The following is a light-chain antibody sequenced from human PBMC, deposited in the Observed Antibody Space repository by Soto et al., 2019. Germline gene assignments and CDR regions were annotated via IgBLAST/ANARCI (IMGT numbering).Light chain of an antibody. CDR1: KLGDKY. Sequence: SYELTQPPSVSVSPGQTASITYSGDKLGDKYACWYQQKPGQSPVLVIYQDSKRPSGIPERFSGSNSENTATLTISGTQAMDEADYYCQAWDSSTAGVFGTGTKVTVL. J-gene: IGLJ1*01. V-gene: IGLV3-1*01. CDR3: QAWDSSTAGV. CDR2: QDS.